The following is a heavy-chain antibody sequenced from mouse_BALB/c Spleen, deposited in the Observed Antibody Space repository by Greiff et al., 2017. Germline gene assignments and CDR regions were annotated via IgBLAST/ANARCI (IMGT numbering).Heavy chain of an antibody. V-gene: IGHV1-87*01. CDR1: GYTFTSYW. Sequence: VQLQQSGAELARPGASVKLSCKASGYTFTSYWMQWVKQRPGQGLEWIGAIYPGDGETRYTQKFKGKATLTADKSSSTAYMQLSSLASEDSAVYYCARSGYDYDGAWFAYWGQGTLVTVSA. J-gene: IGHJ3*01. CDR2: IYPGDGET. CDR3: ARSGYDYDGAWFAY. D-gene: IGHD2-4*01.